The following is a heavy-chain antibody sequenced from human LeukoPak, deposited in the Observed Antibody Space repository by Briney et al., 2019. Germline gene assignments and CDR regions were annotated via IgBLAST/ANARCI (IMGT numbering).Heavy chain of an antibody. CDR1: GDSVSSNSAA. Sequence: SQTLSLTCAISGDSVSSNSAAWNWIRQSPSRGLEWLGRTYYRSKWYNDYAVSVKSRITINPDTSKNQFSLQLNSVTPEDTAVYYCARERGGDRIQLWSPTTAGYYMDVWGKGTTVTVSS. V-gene: IGHV6-1*01. CDR3: ARERGGDRIQLWSPTTAGYYMDV. CDR2: TYYRSKWYN. J-gene: IGHJ6*03. D-gene: IGHD5-18*01.